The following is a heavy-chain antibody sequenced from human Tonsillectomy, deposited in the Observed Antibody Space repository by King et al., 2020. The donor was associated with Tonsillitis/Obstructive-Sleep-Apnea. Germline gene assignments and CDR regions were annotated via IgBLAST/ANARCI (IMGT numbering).Heavy chain of an antibody. Sequence: VQLVESGGGLVQPGGSLRLSCAASGFTFSSYERNWVRQAPGKGLEWVSYISSSGSTIYYADSVKGRFTISRDNAKNSLYLQMNSLRAEDTAVYYCASAASVTTFDYWGQGTLVTVSS. V-gene: IGHV3-48*03. CDR3: ASAASVTTFDY. CDR1: GFTFSSYE. J-gene: IGHJ4*02. D-gene: IGHD4-17*01. CDR2: ISSSGSTI.